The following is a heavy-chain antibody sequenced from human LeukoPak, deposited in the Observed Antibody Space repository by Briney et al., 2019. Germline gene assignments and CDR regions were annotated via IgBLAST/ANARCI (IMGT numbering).Heavy chain of an antibody. D-gene: IGHD6-13*01. J-gene: IGHJ4*02. Sequence: GESLKISCKGSGYSFTSYWIGWVRQMPGKGLEWMAIIYPGDSDSRYSPSFQGQVTISADKSISTAYLQWSSLKPSDTAMYYCARSSSSWYYFDYWGQGTLVTVSS. CDR3: ARSSSSWYYFDY. V-gene: IGHV5-51*01. CDR1: GYSFTSYW. CDR2: IYPGDSDS.